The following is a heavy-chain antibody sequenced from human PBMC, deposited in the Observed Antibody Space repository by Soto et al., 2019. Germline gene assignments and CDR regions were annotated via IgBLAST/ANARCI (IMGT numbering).Heavy chain of an antibody. V-gene: IGHV4-39*01. D-gene: IGHD2-21*02. CDR1: GGSISTINYY. Sequence: SETLSLMCKVSGGSISTINYYWCWVRQPPGKGLDWIGNIYYSGTTYYNPSLKSRVTISVDTSKNQFSLKVNSVTAADTAIYYCATCVAPASPPTAFDFWGQGTTLPVYS. CDR3: ATCVAPASPPTAFDF. CDR2: IYYSGTT. J-gene: IGHJ4*02.